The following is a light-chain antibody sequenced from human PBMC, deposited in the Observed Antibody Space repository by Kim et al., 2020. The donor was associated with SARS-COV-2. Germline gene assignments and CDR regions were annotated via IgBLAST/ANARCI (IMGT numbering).Light chain of an antibody. CDR3: QAWDSNTVV. CDR1: KLGDKY. Sequence: SYELTQPPSVSVSPGQTASITCSGDKLGDKYTYXYQQKPGQSPLLVIYQGTKRPSGIPERFSGSNSGNTATLTISGTQAMDEADYYCQAWDSNTVVFGGG. CDR2: QGT. J-gene: IGLJ2*01. V-gene: IGLV3-1*01.